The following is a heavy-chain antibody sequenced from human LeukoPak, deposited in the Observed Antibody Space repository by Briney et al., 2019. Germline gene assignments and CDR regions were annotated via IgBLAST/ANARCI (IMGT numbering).Heavy chain of an antibody. CDR2: ISSSGGNI. CDR3: ARRRDYFDY. J-gene: IGHJ4*01. Sequence: GGSLRLSCVVSGFDLSDYYMSWIRQAPGKGLEWISYISSSGGNIYFADSVKGRFTMSRDNARGSLYLQMNSLTADDTAIYYCARRRDYFDYWGQGTLVTVSS. V-gene: IGHV3-11*01. CDR1: GFDLSDYY.